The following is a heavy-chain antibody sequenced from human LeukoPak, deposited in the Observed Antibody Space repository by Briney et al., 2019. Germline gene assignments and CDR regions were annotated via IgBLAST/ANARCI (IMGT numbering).Heavy chain of an antibody. CDR2: INHSGST. CDR3: ATNDYGDYDYGMDV. D-gene: IGHD4-17*01. V-gene: IGHV4-34*01. Sequence: SETLSLTCAVYGGSFSGYYWSWIRQPPGKGLEWIGEINHSGSTNYNPPLKSRVTIPVDTSKNQFSLKLSSVTAADTAVYYCATNDYGDYDYGMDVWGQGTTVTVSS. J-gene: IGHJ6*02. CDR1: GGSFSGYY.